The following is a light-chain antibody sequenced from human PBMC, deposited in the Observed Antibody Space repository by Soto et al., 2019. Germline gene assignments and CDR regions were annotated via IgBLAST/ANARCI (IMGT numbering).Light chain of an antibody. Sequence: QSALTQPASVSGSPGQSITISCAGTRSDVGGYNYVSWYQQHPGKAPKLMIFDVSNRPSGVSTRFSGSKSGSTASLTISGLQAEDEADYHCTSYTGSSTPWVFGGGTKVTVL. J-gene: IGLJ3*02. CDR1: RSDVGGYNY. CDR3: TSYTGSSTPWV. V-gene: IGLV2-14*03. CDR2: DVS.